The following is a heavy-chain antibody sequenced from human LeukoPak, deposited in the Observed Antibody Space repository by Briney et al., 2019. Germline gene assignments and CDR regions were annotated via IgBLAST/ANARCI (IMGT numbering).Heavy chain of an antibody. D-gene: IGHD2-15*01. Sequence: GRSLRLSCAASGFTFSSYGMHWARQAPGKGLEWVAVIWYDGSNKYYADSVKGRFTISRDNSKNTLYLQMNSLRAEDTAVYYCARDGCGGSCLRGWFDPWGQGTLVTVSS. CDR2: IWYDGSNK. V-gene: IGHV3-33*01. CDR1: GFTFSSYG. J-gene: IGHJ5*02. CDR3: ARDGCGGSCLRGWFDP.